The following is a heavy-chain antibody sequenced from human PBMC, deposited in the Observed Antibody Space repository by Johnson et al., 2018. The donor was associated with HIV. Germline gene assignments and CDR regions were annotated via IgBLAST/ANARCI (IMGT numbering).Heavy chain of an antibody. CDR3: ARAAGVNVVVEDFDL. D-gene: IGHD2-15*01. CDR1: GFSVSRNH. CDR2: IYSSGST. J-gene: IGHJ3*01. V-gene: IGHV3-66*01. Sequence: EMQLVESGGGLVQPGGSLRLSCGASGFSVSRNHMNWVRQVPGKGLEWVSVIYSSGSTYYADSVKGRFTISRDESKNTVYLEMTSLRTEDTAVYYCARAAGVNVVVEDFDLWGQGTMVTVSS.